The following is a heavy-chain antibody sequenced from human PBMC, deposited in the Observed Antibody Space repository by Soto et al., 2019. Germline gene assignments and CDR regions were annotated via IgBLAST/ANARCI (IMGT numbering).Heavy chain of an antibody. D-gene: IGHD3-16*01. Sequence: EVQLVESGGGLVQPGGSLRLPCAASGFTFSTYWMTWVRQPPGKGLEWVASINQDGSERYYVDSVRGRFTISRDNAKNSLYLGMNSLRAEDTAVYYCVCGGNFFVYWGQGTLVTVSP. V-gene: IGHV3-7*01. CDR1: GFTFSTYW. CDR2: INQDGSER. J-gene: IGHJ4*02. CDR3: VCGGNFFVY.